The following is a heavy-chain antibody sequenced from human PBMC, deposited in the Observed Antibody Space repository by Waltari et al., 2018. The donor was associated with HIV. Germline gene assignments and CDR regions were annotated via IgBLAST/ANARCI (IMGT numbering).Heavy chain of an antibody. V-gene: IGHV3-49*03. Sequence: EVQLVESGGGLVQPGRSLRLSCTASGFTFGDYAMSWFRPAPGKGLEWVGFIRSKAYGGTTEYAASVKGRFTISRDDSKSIAYLQMNSLKTEDTAVYYCTRARYYDSSGYYHFGYWGQGTLVTVSS. CDR3: TRARYYDSSGYYHFGY. CDR1: GFTFGDYA. CDR2: IRSKAYGGTT. J-gene: IGHJ4*02. D-gene: IGHD3-22*01.